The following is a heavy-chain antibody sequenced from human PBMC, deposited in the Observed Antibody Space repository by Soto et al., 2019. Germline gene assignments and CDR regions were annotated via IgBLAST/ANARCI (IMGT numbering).Heavy chain of an antibody. CDR3: ARVRVESAYCSGGSCYSSWFDP. CDR2: ISAYNGNT. V-gene: IGHV1-18*01. D-gene: IGHD2-15*01. CDR1: GYTFTSYG. Sequence: ASVKVSCKASGYTFTSYGISWVRQAPGQGLEWMGWISAYNGNTNYAQKLQGRVTMTTDTSTSTAYMELRSLRSDDTAVYYCARVRVESAYCSGGSCYSSWFDPWGQGTLVTVSS. J-gene: IGHJ5*02.